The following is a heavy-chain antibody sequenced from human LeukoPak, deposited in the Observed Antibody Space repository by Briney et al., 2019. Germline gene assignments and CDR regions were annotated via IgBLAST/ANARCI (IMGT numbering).Heavy chain of an antibody. V-gene: IGHV3-30*02. J-gene: IGHJ3*02. D-gene: IGHD4-17*01. CDR2: IRYDGSNK. CDR3: AKGYKVTTYDVDVFDI. CDR1: GFTFSSYG. Sequence: GGSLRLSCAASGFTFSSYGMHWVRQAPGKGLEWVAFIRYDGSNKYYADSVKGRFTISRDNSKNTLYLQMNSLRAEDTAVYYCAKGYKVTTYDVDVFDIWGQGTMVTVSS.